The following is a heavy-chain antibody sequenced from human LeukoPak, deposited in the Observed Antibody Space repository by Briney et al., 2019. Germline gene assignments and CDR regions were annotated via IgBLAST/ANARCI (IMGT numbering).Heavy chain of an antibody. D-gene: IGHD1-26*01. Sequence: PGRSLRLSCAASGFTFDDYAMHWVRQAPGKGLEWVSGISWNSGSIGYADSVKGRFTISRDNAKNSLYLQMNSLRAEDTALYYCAKGSSGSYYSGTWFDPWGQGTLVTVSS. V-gene: IGHV3-9*01. CDR2: ISWNSGSI. J-gene: IGHJ5*02. CDR1: GFTFDDYA. CDR3: AKGSSGSYYSGTWFDP.